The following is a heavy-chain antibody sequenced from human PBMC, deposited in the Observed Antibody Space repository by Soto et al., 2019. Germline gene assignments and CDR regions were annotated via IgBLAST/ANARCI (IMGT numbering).Heavy chain of an antibody. V-gene: IGHV3-21*01. CDR1: GFTFSSYS. CDR3: AKEGEPMTTVTTLIDY. D-gene: IGHD4-17*01. Sequence: GGSLRLSCAASGFTFSSYSMNWVRQAPGKGLEWVSSISSSSSYIYYADSVKGRFTISRDNAKNSLYLQMNSLRAEDTAVYYCAKEGEPMTTVTTLIDYWGQGTLVTVSS. J-gene: IGHJ4*02. CDR2: ISSSSSYI.